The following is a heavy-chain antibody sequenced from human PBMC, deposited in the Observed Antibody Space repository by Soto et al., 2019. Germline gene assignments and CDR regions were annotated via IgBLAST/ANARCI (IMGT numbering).Heavy chain of an antibody. CDR1: GGSLSSYY. CDR2: IYYSGST. Sequence: PSETLSLTCTVSGGSLSSYYWSWIRQPPGKGLEWIGYIYYSGSTNYNPSLKSRVTISVDTSKNQFSLKLNSVTAADTAVYYCASYLPAAGLWDAFDIWGQGAMVTVSS. D-gene: IGHD2-2*01. J-gene: IGHJ3*02. V-gene: IGHV4-59*01. CDR3: ASYLPAAGLWDAFDI.